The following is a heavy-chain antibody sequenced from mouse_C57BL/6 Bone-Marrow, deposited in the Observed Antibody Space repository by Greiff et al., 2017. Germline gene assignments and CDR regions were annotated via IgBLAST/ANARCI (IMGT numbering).Heavy chain of an antibody. Sequence: VQLKQPGAELVMPGASVKLSCKASGYTFTSYWMHWVKQRPGQGLEWIGEIDPSDSYTNYNQKFKGKSTLTVDKSSSTAYMQLSSLTSEGSAVYYCAREDDGCYPDYWGQGTTLTVSS. V-gene: IGHV1-69*01. CDR1: GYTFTSYW. CDR3: AREDDGCYPDY. J-gene: IGHJ2*01. CDR2: IDPSDSYT. D-gene: IGHD2-3*01.